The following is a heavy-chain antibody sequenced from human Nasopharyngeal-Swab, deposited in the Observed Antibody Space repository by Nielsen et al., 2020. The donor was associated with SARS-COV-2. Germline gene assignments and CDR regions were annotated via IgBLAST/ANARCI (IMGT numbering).Heavy chain of an antibody. CDR1: GYSFSSYC. J-gene: IGHJ4*02. CDR2: MYLRDSDT. V-gene: IGHV5-51*01. Sequence: GGSLRLSCTGSGYSFSSYCIDWVRQMPGKGLEWMGIMYLRDSDTRYSPSFQGQVTISADKSISTAYLQWSSLKASDTAMYYCATAYNGNYYWDYWGQGTLVTVSS. D-gene: IGHD1-7*01. CDR3: ATAYNGNYYWDY.